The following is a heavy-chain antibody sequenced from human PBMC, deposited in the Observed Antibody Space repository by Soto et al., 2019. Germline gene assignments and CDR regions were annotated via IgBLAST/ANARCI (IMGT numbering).Heavy chain of an antibody. CDR2: IYYSGST. Sequence: PSETLSLTCTVSGGSISSGDYYWSWIRQPPGKGLEWIGYIYYSGSTYYNPSLKSRVTISVDTSKNQFSLKLSSVTATDTAVYYCARSYGSGSYYDYWGQGTLVTVSS. CDR1: GGSISSGDYY. D-gene: IGHD3-10*01. V-gene: IGHV4-30-4*01. CDR3: ARSYGSGSYYDY. J-gene: IGHJ4*02.